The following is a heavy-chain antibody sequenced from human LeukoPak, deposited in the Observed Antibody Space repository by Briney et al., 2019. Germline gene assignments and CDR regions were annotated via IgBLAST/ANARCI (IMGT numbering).Heavy chain of an antibody. CDR3: ARGPTYGWFDP. CDR2: IKQDGSEK. V-gene: IGHV3-7*04. Sequence: QPGGSLRLSCAASGFTFSSYWMSWVRQAPGKGLEWVANIKQDGSEKYYVDSVKGRFTISRGNAKTSLYLQMNSLRAEDTAVYYCARGPTYGWFDPWGQGTLVTVSS. J-gene: IGHJ5*02. D-gene: IGHD4-11*01. CDR1: GFTFSSYW.